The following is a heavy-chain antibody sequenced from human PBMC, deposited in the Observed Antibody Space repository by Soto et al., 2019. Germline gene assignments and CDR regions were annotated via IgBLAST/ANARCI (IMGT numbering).Heavy chain of an antibody. D-gene: IGHD1-26*01. CDR1: CGSVSSGSYY. CDR2: IYYSGST. J-gene: IGHJ5*02. CDR3: ARGEIVGALDGWFDP. V-gene: IGHV4-61*01. Sequence: QVQLQESGPGLVKPSETLSLTCTVSCGSVSSGSYYWSWIRQPPGKGLEWIGYIYYSGSTNYNPSLKSRVTIAVDTSKNQFSLKRSSVTAADTAVYYCARGEIVGALDGWFDPWGQGTLVTVSS.